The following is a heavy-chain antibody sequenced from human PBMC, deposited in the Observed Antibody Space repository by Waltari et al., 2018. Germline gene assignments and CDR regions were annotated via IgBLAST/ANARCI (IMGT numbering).Heavy chain of an antibody. J-gene: IGHJ4*02. V-gene: IGHV4-61*02. D-gene: IGHD4-4*01. CDR1: GGSISSGSCY. CDR3: AREGSNYVAYYFDY. CDR2: IYTSGST. Sequence: QVQLQESGPGLVKPSQTLSLTCTVSGGSISSGSCYWSWIRQPAGKGLEWIGRIYTSGSTNYNPSLKSRVTISVDTSKNQFSLKLSSVTAADTAVYYCAREGSNYVAYYFDYWGQGTLVTVSS.